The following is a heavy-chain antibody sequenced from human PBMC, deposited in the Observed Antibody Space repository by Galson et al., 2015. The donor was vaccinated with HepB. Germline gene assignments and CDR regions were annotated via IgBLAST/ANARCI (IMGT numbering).Heavy chain of an antibody. J-gene: IGHJ5*02. Sequence: SLRLSCAASGFTFSSYAVHWVRQAPGKGLEWVAFISYDGVNKTYADSVRGRFTISRDNSKYTLYLQMDSLRAEDTAVYYCARALTYYYYDTSNDYYGGFDNWGQGTLVTVSS. CDR1: GFTFSSYA. V-gene: IGHV3-30-3*01. CDR3: ARALTYYYYDTSNDYYGGFDN. D-gene: IGHD3-22*01. CDR2: ISYDGVNK.